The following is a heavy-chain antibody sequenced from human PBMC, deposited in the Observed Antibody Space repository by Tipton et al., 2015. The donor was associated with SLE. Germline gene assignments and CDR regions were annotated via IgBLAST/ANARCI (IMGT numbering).Heavy chain of an antibody. J-gene: IGHJ6*03. CDR3: TTQWLVHYYYYMDV. CDR2: IKSTTDGGTT. V-gene: IGHV3-15*01. D-gene: IGHD6-19*01. Sequence: SLRLSCAASGFTFSNAWMSWVRQAPGKGLEWVGRIKSTTDGGTTDYAAPVKGRFTISRDDSKNTLYLQMNSLKTEDTAVYYCTTQWLVHYYYYMDVWGKGTTVTVSS. CDR1: GFTFSNAW.